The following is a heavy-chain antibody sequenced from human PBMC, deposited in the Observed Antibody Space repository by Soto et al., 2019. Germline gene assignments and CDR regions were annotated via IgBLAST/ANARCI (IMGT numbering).Heavy chain of an antibody. CDR1: GFTFSNYA. J-gene: IGHJ4*02. CDR2: VSGSGGST. V-gene: IGHV3-23*01. CDR3: ARDPLGRWLQLPDSSYFDY. Sequence: GGSLRLSCAASGFTFSNYAMSWVRQAPGKGLEWVSAVSGSGGSTYYADSVKGRFTISRDNPKNTLYLQMNSLRAEDTAVYYCARDPLGRWLQLPDSSYFDYWGQGTLVTVSS. D-gene: IGHD5-12*01.